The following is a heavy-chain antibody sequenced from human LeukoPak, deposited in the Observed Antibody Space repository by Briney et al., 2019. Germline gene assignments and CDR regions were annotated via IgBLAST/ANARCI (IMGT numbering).Heavy chain of an antibody. D-gene: IGHD5-18*01. CDR1: GYIFTSYW. V-gene: IGHV5-51*01. J-gene: IGHJ4*02. CDR2: IYPGDSDT. Sequence: GESLKISCKGSGYIFTSYWIGWVRQMPGKGLEWMGIIYPGDSDTRYSPSFQGQVTISADKSISTAYLQWSSLKASDTAVYYCARRLDSGYSYGLFDYWGQGTLVTVSS. CDR3: ARRLDSGYSYGLFDY.